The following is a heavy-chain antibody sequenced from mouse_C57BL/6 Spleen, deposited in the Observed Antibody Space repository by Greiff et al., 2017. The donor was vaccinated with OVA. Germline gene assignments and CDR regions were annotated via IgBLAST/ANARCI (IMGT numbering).Heavy chain of an antibody. J-gene: IGHJ3*01. V-gene: IGHV1-15*01. CDR1: GYTFTDYE. Sequence: VQLQQSGAELVRPGASVTLSCKASGYTFTDYEMHWVKQTPVHGLEWIGAIDPETGGTAYNQKSKGKAILTADKSSSTAYMELRSLTSEDSAVYYCTRFLGFAYWGQGTLVTVSA. CDR2: IDPETGGT. CDR3: TRFLGFAY.